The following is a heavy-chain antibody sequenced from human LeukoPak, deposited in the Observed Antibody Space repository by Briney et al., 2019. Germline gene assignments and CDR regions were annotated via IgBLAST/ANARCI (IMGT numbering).Heavy chain of an antibody. V-gene: IGHV3-23*01. CDR1: GFTFTSYS. J-gene: IGHJ4*02. CDR2: IVGSGGST. CDR3: ARAPSGGYDY. Sequence: GGSLRLSCAASGFTFTSYSMNWVRQAPGKGLEWVSGIVGSGGSTYYADSVKGRFTISRDNTKNTLYLQMSSLRVEDTAIYYCARAPSGGYDYWGQGTLVTVSS. D-gene: IGHD1-26*01.